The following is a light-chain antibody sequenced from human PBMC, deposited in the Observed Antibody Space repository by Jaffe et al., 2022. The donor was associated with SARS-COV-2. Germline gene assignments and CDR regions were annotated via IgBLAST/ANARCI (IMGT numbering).Light chain of an antibody. Sequence: EVVMTQSPATLSVSPGERATLSCRASQSVTSNLAWYQQKPGHAPRLLIYGASTRATGIPARFSGSGSGTEFILTISSLQSEDFAVYYCQQYNYWPRTFGQGTKVEIK. CDR3: QQYNYWPRT. CDR1: QSVTSN. CDR2: GAS. J-gene: IGKJ1*01. V-gene: IGKV3-15*01.